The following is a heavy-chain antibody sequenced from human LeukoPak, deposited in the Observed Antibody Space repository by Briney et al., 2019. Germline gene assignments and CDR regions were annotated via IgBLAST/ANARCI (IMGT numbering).Heavy chain of an antibody. CDR1: GYTFSSYS. V-gene: IGHV3-21*01. D-gene: IGHD3-22*01. CDR2: ISGRRNYI. Sequence: NTGGSLRLSCVASGYTFSSYSIKWVRQAPGKGLEWVSSISGRRNYIYYADSVRGRFSISRDDARDSLYLQMNSLRAEDTAVYYCVRLRRNSDTSGFYYYYDFWGQGTLVTVSS. J-gene: IGHJ4*02. CDR3: VRLRRNSDTSGFYYYYDF.